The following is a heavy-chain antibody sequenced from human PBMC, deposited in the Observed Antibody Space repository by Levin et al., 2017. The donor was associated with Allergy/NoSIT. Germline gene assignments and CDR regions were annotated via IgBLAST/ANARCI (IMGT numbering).Heavy chain of an antibody. V-gene: IGHV3-30*18. Sequence: TGGSLRLSCAASGFTFSSYGMHWVRQAPGKGLEWVAVISYDGSNKYYADSVKGRFTISRDNSKNTLYLQMNSLRAEDTAVYYCAEDLVTMVRGVNSLDYWGQGTLVTVSS. CDR2: ISYDGSNK. D-gene: IGHD3-10*01. CDR3: AEDLVTMVRGVNSLDY. CDR1: GFTFSSYG. J-gene: IGHJ4*02.